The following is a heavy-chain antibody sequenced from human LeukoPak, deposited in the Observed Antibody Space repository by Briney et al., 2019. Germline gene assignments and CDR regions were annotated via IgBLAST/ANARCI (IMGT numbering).Heavy chain of an antibody. Sequence: SETLSLTCTVSGGSISSYYWSWIRQPPGKGLEWIGYIYYSGSTNYNPSLKSRVTISVDTSKNQFSLKLSSVTAADTAVYYCARLFEPAAFSDAFVIWGQGTMVTVSS. D-gene: IGHD2-2*01. J-gene: IGHJ3*02. CDR2: IYYSGST. CDR3: ARLFEPAAFSDAFVI. V-gene: IGHV4-59*08. CDR1: GGSISSYY.